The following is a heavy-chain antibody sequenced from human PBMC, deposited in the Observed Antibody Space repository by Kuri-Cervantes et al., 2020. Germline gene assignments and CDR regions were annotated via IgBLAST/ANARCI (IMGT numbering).Heavy chain of an antibody. J-gene: IGHJ4*02. CDR1: GYTFTSYY. CDR3: ARGMHDYGGLNFDY. CDR2: INPGGGST. D-gene: IGHD4-23*01. Sequence: ASVKVSCKASGYTFTSYYMHWVRQAPGQGLEWMGIINPGGGSTSYAQKFQGRVTMTRNTSTSTVYMELRSLRSDDTAVYYCARGMHDYGGLNFDYWGQGTLVTVSS. V-gene: IGHV1-46*01.